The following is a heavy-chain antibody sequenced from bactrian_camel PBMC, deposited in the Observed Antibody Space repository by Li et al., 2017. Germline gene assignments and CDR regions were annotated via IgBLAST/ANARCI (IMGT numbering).Heavy chain of an antibody. CDR2: ISRGGTNS. CDR1: GFTFSSYD. Sequence: VQLVESGGGLVQPGGSLRLSCAASGFTFSSYDMAWFRQAPGKEREGVSCISRGGTNSDYSGSVRGRFTVSRDNAKNTLYLQMNNLRAEDTAMYYCATLTQYGVCSADWPLPASAVFRGQGTQVTVS. J-gene: IGHJ4*01. D-gene: IGHD1*01. V-gene: IGHV3S40*01.